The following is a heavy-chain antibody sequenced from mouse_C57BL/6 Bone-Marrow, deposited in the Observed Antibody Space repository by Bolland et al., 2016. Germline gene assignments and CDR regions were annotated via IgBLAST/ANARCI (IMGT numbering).Heavy chain of an antibody. CDR3: AREEDSRRGFAY. Sequence: SGGTKYNEKFKSKATLTVDKPSSTAYMQLSSLTSEASAVYYCAREEDSRRGFAYWGQGTLV. J-gene: IGHJ3*01. V-gene: IGHV1-72*01. CDR2: SGGT. D-gene: IGHD2-12*01.